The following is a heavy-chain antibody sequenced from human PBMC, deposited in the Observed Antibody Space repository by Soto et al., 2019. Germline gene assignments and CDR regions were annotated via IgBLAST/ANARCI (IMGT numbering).Heavy chain of an antibody. Sequence: EVQLVESGGGLVQPGGSLRLSCAASGFTFSSYWMSWVRQAPGKGLEWVANIKQDGSEKYYVDSVKGRFTISRDNAKNSLYLQMNSLRAEDTAVYYCARGGSEDYGDYEAGYWGQGTLATVSS. V-gene: IGHV3-7*03. CDR3: ARGGSEDYGDYEAGY. CDR2: IKQDGSEK. CDR1: GFTFSSYW. J-gene: IGHJ4*02. D-gene: IGHD4-17*01.